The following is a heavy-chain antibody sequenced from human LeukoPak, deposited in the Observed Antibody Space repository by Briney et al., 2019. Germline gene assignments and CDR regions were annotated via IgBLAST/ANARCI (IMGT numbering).Heavy chain of an antibody. CDR2: INHSGST. V-gene: IGHV4-34*01. CDR3: ARVRLHSSSFPNWFDP. CDR1: GGSFSGYY. D-gene: IGHD6-13*01. J-gene: IGHJ5*02. Sequence: SETLSLTCAVYGGSFSGYYWSWIRQPPGKGLEWIGEINHSGSTNYNPSLKSRVTISVDTSKNQFSLKLSSVTAADTAVYYCARVRLHSSSFPNWFDPWGQGTLVTVSS.